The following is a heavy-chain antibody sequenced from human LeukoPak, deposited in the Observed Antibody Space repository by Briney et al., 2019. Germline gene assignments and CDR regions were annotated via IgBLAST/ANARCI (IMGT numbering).Heavy chain of an antibody. CDR2: MCGTAGCT. CDR1: GFTFYMYA. D-gene: IGHD1-26*01. CDR3: ARQPLWEPRAYYYLDY. J-gene: IGHJ4*02. Sequence: GGSLRLSCQASGFTFYMYAMSWVRQAPGKGLEWVASMCGTAGCTFYPDSVKGRFTISRDNSKNVLYLRMNSLTAEDTAIYYCARQPLWEPRAYYYLDYWGQGTLVPVSS. V-gene: IGHV3-23*01.